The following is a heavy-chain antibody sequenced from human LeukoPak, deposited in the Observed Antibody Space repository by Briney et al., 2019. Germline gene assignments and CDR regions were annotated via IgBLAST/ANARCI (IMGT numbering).Heavy chain of an antibody. D-gene: IGHD3-22*01. CDR2: INWNGGST. CDR3: ARVAREYYYDSSGYCEPFDY. Sequence: GGSLRLSCAASGFTFDDYGMSWVRQAPGKGLEWVSGINWNGGSTGYADSVKGRFTISRDNAKNSLYLQMNSLRAEDTALYYCARVAREYYYDSSGYCEPFDYWGQGTLVTVSS. CDR1: GFTFDDYG. J-gene: IGHJ4*02. V-gene: IGHV3-20*04.